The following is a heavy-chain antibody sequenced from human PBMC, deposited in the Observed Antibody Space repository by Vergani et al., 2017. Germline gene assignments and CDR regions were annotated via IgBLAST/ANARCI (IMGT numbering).Heavy chain of an antibody. J-gene: IGHJ6*03. CDR2: IDHTGRP. D-gene: IGHD4-11*01. Sequence: QVQLQQWGGGLLKPSETLSLTCVVNGGSFTSYHWTWIRQSPGEGLEWVGDIDHTGRPDYNPSLKSRLTMSVDKSRNQFSLTLNSVTATDTAISFCARVNTETDGHLYYYSYMDGWLGGTAVSDS. CDR1: GGSFTSYH. CDR3: ARVNTETDGHLYYYSYMDG. V-gene: IGHV4-34*01.